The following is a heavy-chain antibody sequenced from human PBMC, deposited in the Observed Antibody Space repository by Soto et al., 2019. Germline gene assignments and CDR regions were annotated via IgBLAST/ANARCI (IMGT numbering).Heavy chain of an antibody. V-gene: IGHV1-8*01. J-gene: IGHJ6*02. Sequence: QVQLVQSGAEVKKPGASVKVSCKASGYTFTSYDINWVRQATGQGLEWMGWMNPNSGNTGYEQKFQGRVTMTRNTSISTAYIELSSLRSEDTAVYYCARPNDYGYYYYGMDVWVQGTTVNVAS. CDR3: ARPNDYGYYYYGMDV. CDR1: GYTFTSYD. D-gene: IGHD4-17*01. CDR2: MNPNSGNT.